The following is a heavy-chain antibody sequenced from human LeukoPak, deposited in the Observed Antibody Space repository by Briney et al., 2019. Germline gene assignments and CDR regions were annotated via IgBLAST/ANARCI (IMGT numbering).Heavy chain of an antibody. Sequence: PGGSLRLSCAASGFTFDDYAMHWVRQAPGKGLEWVSGISWNSGSIGYADSVKGRFTISRDNAKNSRYLQMNSLRAEDTALCYCAKGSAAGTLSGWVGVDYFDYWGQGTLVTVSS. J-gene: IGHJ4*02. CDR2: ISWNSGSI. CDR1: GFTFDDYA. V-gene: IGHV3-9*01. D-gene: IGHD6-13*01. CDR3: AKGSAAGTLSGWVGVDYFDY.